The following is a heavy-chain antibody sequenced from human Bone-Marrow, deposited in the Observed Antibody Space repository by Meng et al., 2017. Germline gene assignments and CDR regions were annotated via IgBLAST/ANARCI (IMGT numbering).Heavy chain of an antibody. D-gene: IGHD6-13*01. CDR3: ARDEDISAAGKLFGDY. V-gene: IGHV1-2*06. Sequence: VQLGQVGVGVKKPWASVKVPCKPSGYNFPDYYIHWVRRAPGQGLEWMGRINPKSGDTHYAQRFQGRVTMTGDTSISTAYMELSGLRSDDTAMYYCARDEDISAAGKLFGDYWGQGTLVTVSS. J-gene: IGHJ4*02. CDR2: INPKSGDT. CDR1: GYNFPDYY.